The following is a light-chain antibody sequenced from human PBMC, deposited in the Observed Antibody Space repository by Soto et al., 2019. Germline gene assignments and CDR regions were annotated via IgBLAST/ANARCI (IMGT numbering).Light chain of an antibody. J-gene: IGKJ4*01. V-gene: IGKV1-5*01. CDR3: QQYDNYKPLT. CDR2: DAS. CDR1: QSISSW. Sequence: DIHMTQSPSTPSASVGDRVTITCRVSQSISSWLAWYQQKPGKAPKLLIFDASSLESGTPSRFSGRRSGTQFTLTINGLQPDDFATYYCQQYDNYKPLTFGGGTKVDI.